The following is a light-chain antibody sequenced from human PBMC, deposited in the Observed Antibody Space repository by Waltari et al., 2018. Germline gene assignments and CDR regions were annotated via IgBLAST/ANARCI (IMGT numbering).Light chain of an antibody. Sequence: DIVLTQSPGTLYLSPGERTTIFCRASQSVGRTLAWYQQKPGQAPRLLISGTSSRATVISDSCRGSGSGIDLSPIIKKLEREDFDVYYCKGHVRLPAKFGQGTKV. CDR3: KGHVRLPAK. V-gene: IGKV3-20*01. CDR2: GTS. J-gene: IGKJ1*01. CDR1: QSVGRT.